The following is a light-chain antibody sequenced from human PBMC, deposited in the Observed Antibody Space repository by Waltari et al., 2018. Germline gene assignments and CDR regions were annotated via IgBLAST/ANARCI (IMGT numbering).Light chain of an antibody. J-gene: IGLJ3*02. Sequence: QSALTQPASVSGSPGQSITISCSGTDSDVGAYDFVSWYQQHPGKAPHLIIYEVSNRPSGISNRFSASKSGNTASLTISGLQAEDEADYYCAAWDDSLSGRVFGGGTKVTVL. CDR2: EVS. V-gene: IGLV2-14*01. CDR1: DSDVGAYDF. CDR3: AAWDDSLSGRV.